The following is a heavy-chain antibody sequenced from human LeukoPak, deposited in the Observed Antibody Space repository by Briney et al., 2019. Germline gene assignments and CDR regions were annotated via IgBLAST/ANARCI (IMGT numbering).Heavy chain of an antibody. V-gene: IGHV3-23*01. CDR1: GFTFSSYA. D-gene: IGHD6-25*01. Sequence: GGSLRLSCAASGFTFSSYAMSWVRQAPGKGLEWVSAISGSGGSTYYADSVKGRFTISRDNSKNTLYLQMNSLRAEDTAVYYCASTVRYSSDYYWGQGTLVTVSS. J-gene: IGHJ4*02. CDR3: ASTVRYSSDYY. CDR2: ISGSGGST.